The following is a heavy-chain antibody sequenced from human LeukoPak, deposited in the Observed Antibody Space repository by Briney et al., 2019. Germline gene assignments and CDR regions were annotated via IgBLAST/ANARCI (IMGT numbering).Heavy chain of an antibody. J-gene: IGHJ4*02. Sequence: SETLSLTCAVSGGSNSDYYWSWIRQPAGKGLEWIGRFYTRGSINYNPSLKSRVTMSVDTSKDQFSLKLSSMTAADTAVYYCARQIAAAGFYYFDYWGQGTLVTVSS. D-gene: IGHD6-13*01. V-gene: IGHV4-4*07. CDR1: GGSNSDYY. CDR3: ARQIAAAGFYYFDY. CDR2: FYTRGSI.